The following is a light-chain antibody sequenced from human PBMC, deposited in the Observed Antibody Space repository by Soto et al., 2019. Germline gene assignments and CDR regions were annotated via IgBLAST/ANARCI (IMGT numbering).Light chain of an antibody. V-gene: IGLV1-47*01. CDR1: SSNIGSNF. Sequence: QSVLTQPPSASGTPGQRVTISCSGDSSNIGSNFVYWYQQLPGTAPKLLIYRNDQRPSGVSDRLSGSRPGTSASPAIGGLRSEDDGEYYCAAWDDRRSGVVFGGGTKLTVL. J-gene: IGLJ2*01. CDR3: AAWDDRRSGVV. CDR2: RND.